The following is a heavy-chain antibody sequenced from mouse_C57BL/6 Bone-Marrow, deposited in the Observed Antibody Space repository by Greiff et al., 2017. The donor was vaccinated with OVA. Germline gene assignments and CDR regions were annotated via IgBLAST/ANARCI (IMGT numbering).Heavy chain of an antibody. V-gene: IGHV5-9*01. J-gene: IGHJ3*01. CDR2: ISGGGGNT. CDR1: GFTFSSYT. CDR3: ARRGLRRTWFAY. Sequence: EVMLVESGGGLVKPGGSLKLSCAASGFTFSSYTMPWVRQTPEKRLEWVATISGGGGNTYYPDSVKGRFTISRDNAKNTLYLQMSSLRSEDTALYYCARRGLRRTWFAYWGQGTLVTVSA. D-gene: IGHD2-2*01.